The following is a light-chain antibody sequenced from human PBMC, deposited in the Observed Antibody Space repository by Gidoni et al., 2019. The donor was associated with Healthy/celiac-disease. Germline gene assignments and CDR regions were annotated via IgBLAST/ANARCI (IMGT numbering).Light chain of an antibody. CDR1: QSVSSN. J-gene: IGKJ3*01. CDR2: GAS. Sequence: EIVMTPSPATLSVSPGERATLSCRASQSVSSNLACYQQKPGQAPSLLSYGASTRATGIPARCSGSGSGTEFTLTISSLQSEDFAVYYCQQYNNWPLFGPGTKVDIK. V-gene: IGKV3-15*01. CDR3: QQYNNWPL.